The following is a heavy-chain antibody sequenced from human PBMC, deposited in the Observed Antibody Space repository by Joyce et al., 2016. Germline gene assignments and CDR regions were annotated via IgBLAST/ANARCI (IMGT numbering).Heavy chain of an antibody. V-gene: IGHV3-72*01. D-gene: IGHD6-13*01. CDR1: GFTFSDLY. Sequence: EVQLVESGGGLVQPGGSLRLSCAASGFTFSDLYMDWVRQAPGKGLEWVGRTRTKSDGDYSAEYAPSVRGRFAMSRDESENSLYLQMSSLKIEDTAVYYCAVSPGSRWSHFDYWGQGTLVTVSS. CDR3: AVSPGSRWSHFDY. J-gene: IGHJ4*02. CDR2: TRTKSDGDYSA.